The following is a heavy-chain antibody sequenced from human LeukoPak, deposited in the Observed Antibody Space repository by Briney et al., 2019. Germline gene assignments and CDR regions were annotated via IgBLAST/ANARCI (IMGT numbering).Heavy chain of an antibody. CDR2: IIPILGIA. J-gene: IGHJ4*02. D-gene: IGHD1-26*01. V-gene: IGHV1-69*04. CDR1: GGTFSSYA. CDR3: AVVGATSGSDY. Sequence: ASVKVSCKSSGGTFSSYAISWVRQAPGQGLEWMGRIIPILGIANYAQKFQGRVTITADKSTSTAYMELSSLRSEDTAVYYCAVVGATSGSDYWGQGTLVTVSS.